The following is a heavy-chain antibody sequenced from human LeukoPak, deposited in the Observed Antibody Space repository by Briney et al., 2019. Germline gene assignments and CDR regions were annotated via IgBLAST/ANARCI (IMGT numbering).Heavy chain of an antibody. J-gene: IGHJ4*02. Sequence: SVKVSRKSCGYTYTSYYMHGVRPPRARECEWMGIINPSGGSTSYAQKFQGRVTMTRDTSTSTVYMELSSLRTEDTAVYYCAREELGATINYGGQGTLVTVSS. CDR1: GYTYTSYY. D-gene: IGHD5-24*01. CDR2: INPSGGST. V-gene: IGHV1-46*01. CDR3: AREELGATINY.